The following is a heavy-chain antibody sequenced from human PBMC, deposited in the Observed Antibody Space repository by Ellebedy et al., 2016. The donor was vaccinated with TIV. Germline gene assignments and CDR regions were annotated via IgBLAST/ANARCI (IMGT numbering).Heavy chain of an antibody. J-gene: IGHJ4*02. V-gene: IGHV6-1*01. CDR1: GDSVSSNSAT. Sequence: SQTLSLTCAISGDSVSSNSATWNWLRQSPSRGLEWLGRTYYRSKWYNENAVSVKSRITINPDTSKTQFSLQLNSVTPEDTAVYYCARHVAREGYNRWGQGTLVTVSS. CDR2: TYYRSKWYN. D-gene: IGHD5-24*01. CDR3: ARHVAREGYNR.